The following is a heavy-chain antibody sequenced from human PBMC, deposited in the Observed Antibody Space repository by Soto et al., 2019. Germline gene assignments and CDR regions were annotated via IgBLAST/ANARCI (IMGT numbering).Heavy chain of an antibody. CDR3: ARDGYYDSSGLPFDP. V-gene: IGHV1-69*04. Sequence: GASVKVSCKASGGTFSSYTISWVRQAPGQGLEWMGRIIPILGIANYAQKFQGRVTITADKSTSTAYMELSSLRSEDTAVYYCARDGYYDSSGLPFDPWGQGTLVTVSS. CDR2: IIPILGIA. D-gene: IGHD3-22*01. CDR1: GGTFSSYT. J-gene: IGHJ5*02.